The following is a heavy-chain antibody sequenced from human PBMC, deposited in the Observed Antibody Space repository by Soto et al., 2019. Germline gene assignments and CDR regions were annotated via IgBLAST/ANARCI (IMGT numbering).Heavy chain of an antibody. CDR1: GGTFSSYA. V-gene: IGHV1-69*13. Sequence: ASVKVSCKASGGTFSSYAISWVRQAPGQGLEWMGGIIPIFGTANYAQKFQGRVTITADESTSTAYMELSSLRSEDTAVYYCARDHCSTSYYTGMNWFDPWGQGTLVTVSS. CDR2: IIPIFGTA. J-gene: IGHJ5*02. CDR3: ARDHCSTSYYTGMNWFDP. D-gene: IGHD2-2*02.